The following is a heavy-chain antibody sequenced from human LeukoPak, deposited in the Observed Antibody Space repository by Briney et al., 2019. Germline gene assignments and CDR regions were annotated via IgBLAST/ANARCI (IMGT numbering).Heavy chain of an antibody. J-gene: IGHJ4*02. CDR1: GYTFTSYY. D-gene: IGHD3-3*01. V-gene: IGHV1-46*01. CDR2: INPSGGST. CDR3: ARGAPTYYDFWSGYYIFDY. Sequence: ASVKVSCKASGYTFTSYYMHWVRQAPGQGLEWMGIINPSGGSTSYAQKFQGRVTMTRDTSTSTVYMELSNLRSEDTAVYYCARGAPTYYDFWSGYYIFDYWGQGTLVTVSS.